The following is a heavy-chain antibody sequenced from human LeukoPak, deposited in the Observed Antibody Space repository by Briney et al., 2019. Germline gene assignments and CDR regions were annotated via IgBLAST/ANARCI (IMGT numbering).Heavy chain of an antibody. CDR3: ARQKWEQQGRDYYFNGLGV. CDR1: GASISSGDYY. CDR2: IYLYGTT. D-gene: IGHD1/OR15-1a*01. J-gene: IGHJ6*02. Sequence: SETLSLTCTVSGASISSGDYYWSWVRQSPVKGLEWIGEIYLYGTTNYNPSFTSRVTMSVDRSRNQFSLKLTSVTAADTAVYYYARQKWEQQGRDYYFNGLGVWGPGTTVIVSS. V-gene: IGHV4-39*07.